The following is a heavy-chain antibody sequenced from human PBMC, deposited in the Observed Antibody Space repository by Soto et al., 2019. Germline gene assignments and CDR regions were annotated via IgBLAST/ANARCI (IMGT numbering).Heavy chain of an antibody. Sequence: GGSLRLSCAASGFTVSSNYMSWIRQAPGKGLEWVSVIYSGGSTYYADSVKGRFTISRHNSKNTLYLQMNSLRAEDTAVYYCARDFAHNQSAYWGQGTLVTVSS. CDR2: IYSGGST. CDR3: ARDFAHNQSAY. J-gene: IGHJ4*02. V-gene: IGHV3-53*04. CDR1: GFTVSSNY.